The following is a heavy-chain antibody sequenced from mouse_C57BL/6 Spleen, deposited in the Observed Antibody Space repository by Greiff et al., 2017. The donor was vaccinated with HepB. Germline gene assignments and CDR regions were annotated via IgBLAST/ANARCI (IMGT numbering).Heavy chain of an antibody. CDR3: ASSGYGNYGY. D-gene: IGHD2-1*01. J-gene: IGHJ2*01. CDR1: GYAFSSSW. Sequence: VQLQQSGPELVKPGASVKISCKASGYAFSSSWMNWVKQRPGKGLEWIGRIYPGDGDTNYNGKFKGKATLTADKSSSTAYMQLSSLTSEDSAVYFCASSGYGNYGYWGQGTTLTVSS. V-gene: IGHV1-82*01. CDR2: IYPGDGDT.